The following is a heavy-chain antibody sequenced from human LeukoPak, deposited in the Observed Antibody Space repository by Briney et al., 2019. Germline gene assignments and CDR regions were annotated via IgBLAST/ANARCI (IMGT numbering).Heavy chain of an antibody. CDR2: ISYDGSTK. V-gene: IGHV3-30*04. CDR3: AKDQVYCSGGSCFPYFDY. Sequence: GGSLRLSCVASGFTFTNFAVHWVRQAPGKGLEWVAFISYDGSTKYYADSVKGRFTISRDNSKNTLYLQMNSLRAEDTAVYYCAKDQVYCSGGSCFPYFDYWGQGTLVTVSS. CDR1: GFTFTNFA. J-gene: IGHJ4*02. D-gene: IGHD2-15*01.